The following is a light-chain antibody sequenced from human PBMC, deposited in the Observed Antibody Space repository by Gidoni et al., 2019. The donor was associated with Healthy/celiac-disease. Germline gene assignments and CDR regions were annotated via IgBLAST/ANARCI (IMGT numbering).Light chain of an antibody. Sequence: SYELTQPPSLSVSPGQTASITCSGDKVGDKYACWYQQKPGQSHVLVIYQDSKRPSGIPERFSGSNSGNTATLTISGPQAMDEADYYCQAWDSSTGVFGTGTKVTVL. CDR1: KVGDKY. V-gene: IGLV3-1*01. J-gene: IGLJ1*01. CDR3: QAWDSSTGV. CDR2: QDS.